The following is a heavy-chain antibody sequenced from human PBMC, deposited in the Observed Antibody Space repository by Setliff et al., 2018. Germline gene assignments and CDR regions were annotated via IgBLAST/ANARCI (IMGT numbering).Heavy chain of an antibody. CDR2: ISRSSAPI. J-gene: IGHJ6*02. Sequence: GGSLRLSCAASGFTFSSYSMNWVRQAPGKGLEWVSYISRSSAPIYYADSVKGRFTISRDNAKNSLYLQMNSLRAEDTAVYYCVRGGEGRDDSNSGSWGQGTTVTVSS. CDR1: GFTFSSYS. V-gene: IGHV3-48*04. CDR3: VRGGEGRDDSNSGS. D-gene: IGHD2-21*02.